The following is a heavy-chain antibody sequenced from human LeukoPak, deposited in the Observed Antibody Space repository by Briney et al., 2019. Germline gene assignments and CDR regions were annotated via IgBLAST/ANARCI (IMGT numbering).Heavy chain of an antibody. J-gene: IGHJ3*02. Sequence: KPSETLSLTCAVYGGSFSGYYWGWIRQPPGKGLEWIGEINHSGSTNYNPSLKSRVTISVDTSKNQFSLKLSSVTAADTAVYYCARDPNYYDSSGDAFDIWGQGTMVTVSS. V-gene: IGHV4-34*01. CDR1: GGSFSGYY. CDR3: ARDPNYYDSSGDAFDI. D-gene: IGHD3-22*01. CDR2: INHSGST.